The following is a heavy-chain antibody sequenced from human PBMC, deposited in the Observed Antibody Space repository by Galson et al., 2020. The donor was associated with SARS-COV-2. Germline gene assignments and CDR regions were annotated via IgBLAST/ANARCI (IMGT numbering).Heavy chain of an antibody. J-gene: IGHJ4*02. CDR2: ISSSGRYI. Sequence: AGGSLRLSCTASGFPFTSYSMNWVRQTPGKGLDWVSSISSSGRYIYYTDSVKGRITISRDNAKNSLYLQMNSLRAGDTAVYYCARGGAITSTVTVTLFDYWGQGTLVTVSS. V-gene: IGHV3-21*01. CDR1: GFPFTSYS. D-gene: IGHD1-26*01. CDR3: ARGGAITSTVTVTLFDY.